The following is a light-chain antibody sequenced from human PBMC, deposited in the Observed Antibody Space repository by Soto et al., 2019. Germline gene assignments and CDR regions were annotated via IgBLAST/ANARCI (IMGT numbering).Light chain of an antibody. CDR3: SSYTSSSTV. Sequence: QSALTQPPSVSGSPGQSVAISCTGTSSDIGSYNRVAWYQQPPGTAPKLMIYEVSNRPSGVPDRFSGSKSGNTASLTISGLQAEDEGDYYCSSYTSSSTVFGGGTKLTVL. CDR2: EVS. V-gene: IGLV2-18*02. CDR1: SSDIGSYNR. J-gene: IGLJ2*01.